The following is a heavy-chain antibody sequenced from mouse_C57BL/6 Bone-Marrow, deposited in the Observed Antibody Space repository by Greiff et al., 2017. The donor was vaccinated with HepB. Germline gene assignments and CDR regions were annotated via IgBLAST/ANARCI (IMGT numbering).Heavy chain of an antibody. V-gene: IGHV5-16*01. CDR1: GFTFSDYY. D-gene: IGHD1-1*01. CDR2: INYDGSST. CDR3: ARENGSILYAMDY. J-gene: IGHJ4*01. Sequence: EVKVVESEGGLVQPGSSMKLSCTASGFTFSDYYMAWVRQVPEKGLEWVANINYDGSSTYYLDSLKSRFIISRDNAKNILYLQMSSLKSEDTTTYYCARENGSILYAMDYWGQGTSVTVSS.